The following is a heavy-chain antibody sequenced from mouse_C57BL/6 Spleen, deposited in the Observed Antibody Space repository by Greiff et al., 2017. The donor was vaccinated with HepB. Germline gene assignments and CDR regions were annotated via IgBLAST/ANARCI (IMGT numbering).Heavy chain of an antibody. CDR2: IYPGDGDT. Sequence: VQLQESGPELVKPGASVKISCKASGYAFSSSWMNWVKQRPGKGLEWIGRIYPGDGDTNYNGKFKGKATLTADKSSSTAYMQLSSLTSEDSAVYFCARAYYSNYVDAMDYWGQGTSVTVSS. D-gene: IGHD2-5*01. CDR3: ARAYYSNYVDAMDY. V-gene: IGHV1-82*01. J-gene: IGHJ4*01. CDR1: GYAFSSSW.